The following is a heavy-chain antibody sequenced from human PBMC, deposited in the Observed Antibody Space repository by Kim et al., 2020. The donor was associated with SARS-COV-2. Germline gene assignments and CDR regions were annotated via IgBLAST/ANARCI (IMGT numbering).Heavy chain of an antibody. J-gene: IGHJ4*02. D-gene: IGHD1-1*01. CDR1: GFTFNTYS. V-gene: IGHV3-21*01. Sequence: GGSLRLSCVASGFTFNTYSMNWVRQAPGKGLEWVSGISSSSSNIYYADSVKGRFTISRDNAKNSLYLQMNSLRAEDTTVYYCARDLGTYDFDYWGQGTLVTVSS. CDR2: ISSSSSNI. CDR3: ARDLGTYDFDY.